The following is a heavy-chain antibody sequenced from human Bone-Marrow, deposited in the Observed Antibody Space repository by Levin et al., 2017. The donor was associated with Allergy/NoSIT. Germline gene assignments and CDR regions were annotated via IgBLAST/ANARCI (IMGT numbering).Heavy chain of an antibody. Sequence: PGGSLRLSCGASGLTVSSNYMSWVRQXXGKGLEWVALIYGGRSTHYADSVKGRFTISIDKSSNTLHLQMNSLRVDDSAVYFCAGSRWWDDEVDDWGQGTLVTVSS. J-gene: IGHJ4*02. CDR1: GLTVSSNY. CDR2: IYGGRST. CDR3: AGSRWWDDEVDD. V-gene: IGHV3-53*01. D-gene: IGHD2-15*01.